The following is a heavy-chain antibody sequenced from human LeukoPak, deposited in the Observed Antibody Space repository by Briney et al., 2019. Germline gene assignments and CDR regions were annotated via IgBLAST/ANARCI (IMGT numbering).Heavy chain of an antibody. D-gene: IGHD3-9*01. J-gene: IGHJ5*02. CDR1: GGSISSYY. V-gene: IGHV4-59*01. CDR2: IYYSGST. CDR3: ARYILTGYSSWFDP. Sequence: SETLSLTCTVSGGSISSYYWSWIRQPPGKGLEWIGYIYYSGSTNYNPSLKSRVTISVDTSKNQFSLKLSSVTAADTAVYYCARYILTGYSSWFDPWGQGTLVTVSS.